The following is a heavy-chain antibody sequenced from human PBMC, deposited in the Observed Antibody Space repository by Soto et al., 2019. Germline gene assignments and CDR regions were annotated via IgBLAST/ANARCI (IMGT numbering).Heavy chain of an antibody. J-gene: IGHJ4*02. CDR3: AGDAVPFDGIWIAHD. CDR1: GFTFSDYA. V-gene: IGHV3-23*01. D-gene: IGHD2-21*01. CDR2: LYGDGGGV. Sequence: GGSLRLSCAASGFTFSDYAIIWIRQVPGKGLQWVSGLYGDGGGVHYADSVKGRFTISRDNSAYSAYLQMNNLRVEDTAVYYCAGDAVPFDGIWIAHDWGQGTVVTVSS.